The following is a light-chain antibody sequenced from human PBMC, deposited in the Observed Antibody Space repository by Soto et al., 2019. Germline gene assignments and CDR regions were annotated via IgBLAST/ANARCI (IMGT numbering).Light chain of an antibody. Sequence: ENVWRHCLVTLSLSPGERATLSCMASQSFRGLLAWYQQKPGQAPRLLIYDASNRATGIPLRFSGSGSGTDFTLTISSLEPEDSAVYYCQQRHMSAITFGQGTRLEI. CDR1: QSFRGL. CDR3: QQRHMSAIT. V-gene: IGKV3-11*01. J-gene: IGKJ5*01. CDR2: DAS.